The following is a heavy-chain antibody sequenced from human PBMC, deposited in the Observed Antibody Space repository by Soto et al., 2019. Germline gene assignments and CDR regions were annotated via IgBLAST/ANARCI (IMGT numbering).Heavy chain of an antibody. J-gene: IGHJ4*02. CDR3: ARGGPPIDY. CDR1: GYTFSSYA. Sequence: QVQLVQSGAEEKEPGASVKVSCKASGYTFSSYAMHWVRQAPGQRLEWMGWINAGNGNTKYSQKFQGRVTITRDTSASTAYMELSSLRSEDTAVYYCARGGPPIDYWGQGTLVTVSS. V-gene: IGHV1-3*05. CDR2: INAGNGNT. D-gene: IGHD3-10*01.